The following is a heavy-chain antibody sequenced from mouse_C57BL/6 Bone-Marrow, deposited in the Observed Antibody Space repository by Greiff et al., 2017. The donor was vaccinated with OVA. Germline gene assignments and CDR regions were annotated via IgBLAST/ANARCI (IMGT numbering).Heavy chain of an antibody. D-gene: IGHD1-1*01. Sequence: QVQLQQSGAELVRPGASVKMSCKASGYTFTSYNMHWVKQTPRQGLEWIGAIYPGNGDTSYNQKFKGKATLTVAKSSSTAYMPLNSLTSDDSAVYFCARWGYSSSIYRYFDVWGTGTPVTVSS. J-gene: IGHJ1*03. CDR3: ARWGYSSSIYRYFDV. CDR1: GYTFTSYN. V-gene: IGHV1-12*01. CDR2: IYPGNGDT.